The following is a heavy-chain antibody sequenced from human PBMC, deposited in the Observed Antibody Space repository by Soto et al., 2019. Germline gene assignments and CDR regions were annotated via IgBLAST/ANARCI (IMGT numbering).Heavy chain of an antibody. D-gene: IGHD3-3*01. V-gene: IGHV4-39*05. CDR1: GGSISSRCYY. CDR3: PVGLDYYYYGMDV. CDR2: IYYSGST. Sequence: SETPSLTCTVSGGSISSRCYYWGWIRQPPGKGLEWIGSIYYSGSTYYNPSLKSRVTISVDTSKNQFSLKLSSVTAADTAVYYCPVGLDYYYYGMDVWGQGTTVTVSS. J-gene: IGHJ6*02.